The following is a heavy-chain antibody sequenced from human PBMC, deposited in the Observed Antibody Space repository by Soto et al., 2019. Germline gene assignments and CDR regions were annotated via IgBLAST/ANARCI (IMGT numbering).Heavy chain of an antibody. CDR1: GFTFSSYS. CDR3: AREAGTWHLPLNWFDP. D-gene: IGHD6-19*01. V-gene: IGHV3-48*02. J-gene: IGHJ5*02. CDR2: ISISSSTI. Sequence: GGSLRLSCAASGFTFSSYSMNWVRRAPGKGLEWVSYISISSSTIYYADSVKGQFTISRDNAKNSLYLQMNSLRDEDTAVYYCAREAGTWHLPLNWFDPWGQGTLVTVSS.